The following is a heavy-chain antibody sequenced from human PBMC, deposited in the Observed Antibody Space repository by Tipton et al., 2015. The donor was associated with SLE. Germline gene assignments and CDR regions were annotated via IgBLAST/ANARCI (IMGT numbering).Heavy chain of an antibody. D-gene: IGHD3-22*01. Sequence: TLSLTCTVSGYSISSGYYWGWIRQPPGKGLEWIGSIYHSGSTYYNPSLKSRVTISVDTSKNQFSLKLSSVTAADMAVYYCARDDSSAVDPWGQGTLVTVSS. V-gene: IGHV4-38-2*02. CDR1: GYSISSGYY. CDR3: ARDDSSAVDP. J-gene: IGHJ5*02. CDR2: IYHSGST.